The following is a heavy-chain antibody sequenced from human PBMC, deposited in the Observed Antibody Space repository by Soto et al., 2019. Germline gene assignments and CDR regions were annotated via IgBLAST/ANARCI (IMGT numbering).Heavy chain of an antibody. CDR3: AKTTRPPSPDP. V-gene: IGHV3-23*01. Sequence: LRLSCAASGFTFGSFTMTWVRQAPGKGLQWVSDISGDGAATSYGDSVKGRFTISRDNSNNTLYLQMNGQTVDETAIYFCAKTTRPPSPDPWDQGALVTVSS. D-gene: IGHD6-6*01. CDR2: ISGDGAAT. CDR1: GFTFGSFT. J-gene: IGHJ5*02.